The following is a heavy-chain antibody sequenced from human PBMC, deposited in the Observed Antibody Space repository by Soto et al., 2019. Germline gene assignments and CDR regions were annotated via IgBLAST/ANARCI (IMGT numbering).Heavy chain of an antibody. Sequence: EVQLLESGGGLVQPGGSLRLSCAASGFTFSSYAMRWVRQAPGKGLEWVSAISGSGYSTYYADSVKGRFTISRDNSKNTLYLQMNSLRAEDTAVYCCAKTLYYYDTSGYQWGQGTLVTVSS. CDR2: ISGSGYST. J-gene: IGHJ4*02. CDR3: AKTLYYYDTSGYQ. V-gene: IGHV3-23*01. CDR1: GFTFSSYA. D-gene: IGHD3-22*01.